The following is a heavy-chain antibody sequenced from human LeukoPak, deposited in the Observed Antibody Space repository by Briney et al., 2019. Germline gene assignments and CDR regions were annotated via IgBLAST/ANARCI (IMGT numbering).Heavy chain of an antibody. CDR2: ISAYNGNT. D-gene: IGHD1-14*01. J-gene: IGHJ4*02. V-gene: IGHV1-18*01. CDR3: AGMRITTPTVRTLDY. CDR1: GYTFTSYG. Sequence: GASVKVSCKASGYTFTSYGISWVRQAPGQGLEWMGWISAYNGNTNYAQKLQGRVTMTTDTSTSTAYMELRSLRSDDTAVYYCAGMRITTPTVRTLDYWGQGTLVTVSS.